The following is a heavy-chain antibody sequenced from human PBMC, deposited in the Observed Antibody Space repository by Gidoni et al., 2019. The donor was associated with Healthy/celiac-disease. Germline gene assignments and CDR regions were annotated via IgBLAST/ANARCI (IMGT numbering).Heavy chain of an antibody. D-gene: IGHD3-16*02. J-gene: IGHJ4*02. Sequence: QITLQESGPTLVKPTQTLTLTCTFSGFSLSTCGVGVGWIRQPPGKALEWLALIYWNDDKRHSPSLKSRLTITKDTSKNQVVLTMTNMDPVDTATYYCAHSKITFGGVIVFDYWGQGTLVTVSS. CDR3: AHSKITFGGVIVFDY. CDR1: GFSLSTCGVG. CDR2: IYWNDDK. V-gene: IGHV2-5*01.